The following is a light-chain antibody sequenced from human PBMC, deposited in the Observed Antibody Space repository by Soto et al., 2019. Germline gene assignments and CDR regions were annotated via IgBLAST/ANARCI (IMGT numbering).Light chain of an antibody. J-gene: IGLJ1*01. CDR1: SSDVGSYNL. CDR2: EGS. CDR3: CSYAGSSTFHV. V-gene: IGLV2-23*03. Sequence: QSALTQPASVSGSPGQSITISCTGTSSDVGSYNLVSWYQQHPGKAPKLMIYEGSKRPSGVSSRFSGSKSGNTASLTISGLQAEDEADYYCCSYAGSSTFHVFGTGTKLTVL.